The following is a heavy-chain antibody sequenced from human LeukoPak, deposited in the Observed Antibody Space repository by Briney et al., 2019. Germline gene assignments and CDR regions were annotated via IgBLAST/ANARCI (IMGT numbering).Heavy chain of an antibody. CDR2: IIPIFGTA. CDR1: GGTFSIYA. CDR3: AREWDFDSSGFYYYY. V-gene: IGHV1-69*05. Sequence: SVNVSCTSSGGTFSIYAISWVRQAPGQGLEWMGGIIPIFGTANYAQKFQGRVTITRDTSASTAYMELSSLRSEDTAVYYCAREWDFDSSGFYYYYWGQGTLVAVSS. D-gene: IGHD3-22*01. J-gene: IGHJ4*02.